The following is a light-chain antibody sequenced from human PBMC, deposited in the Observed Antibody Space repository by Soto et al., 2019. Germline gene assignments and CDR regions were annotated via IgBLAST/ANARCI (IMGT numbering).Light chain of an antibody. V-gene: IGLV2-14*01. Sequence: QSALTQPASGSGSPGQSITISCTGTSSDVGGYNYVSWYQQHPGNAPKLMIYDVSNRPSGVSNRFSGSKSGNTASLTISGLQADDEADYYCSSYSTGSTRVFGTGTKVTVL. CDR1: SSDVGGYNY. CDR3: SSYSTGSTRV. CDR2: DVS. J-gene: IGLJ1*01.